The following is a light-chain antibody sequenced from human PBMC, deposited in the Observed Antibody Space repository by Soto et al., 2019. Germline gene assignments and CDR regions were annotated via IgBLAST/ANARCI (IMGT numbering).Light chain of an antibody. CDR3: SSYTSSSTLYV. CDR2: DVA. CDR1: SIDVCGYNY. J-gene: IGLJ1*01. V-gene: IGLV2-14*03. Sequence: QSVLTQPASLSGSPGQSIAISCTGASIDVCGYNYVSWYQQHPGKAPKLMIYDVASRPSGVSDRFSGSKSGNTASLTISGLQAEDEADHYCSSYTSSSTLYVFGTGTKVTVL.